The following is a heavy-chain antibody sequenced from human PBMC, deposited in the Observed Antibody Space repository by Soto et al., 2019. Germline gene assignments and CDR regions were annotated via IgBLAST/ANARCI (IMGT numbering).Heavy chain of an antibody. CDR2: IYYSGST. CDR1: GGSISSYY. D-gene: IGHD5-12*01. CDR3: ARVHSGYDSGGLRFDD. V-gene: IGHV4-59*01. J-gene: IGHJ4*02. Sequence: PSETLSLTCTVSGGSISSYYWSWIRQPPGKGLEWIGYIYYSGSTNYNPSLKSRVTISVDTSKNQFSLKLSSVTAADTAVYYCARVHSGYDSGGLRFDDWGQGTLVTVSS.